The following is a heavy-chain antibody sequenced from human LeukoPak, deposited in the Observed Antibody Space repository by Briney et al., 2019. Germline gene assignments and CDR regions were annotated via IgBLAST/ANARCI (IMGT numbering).Heavy chain of an antibody. CDR3: ATWAFYHGLDV. J-gene: IGHJ6*02. CDR1: GFTFHAFE. CDR2: IKSDGGKT. Sequence: GGSLRLSCTASGFTFHAFEMHWVRQAPGKGLEWVSLIKSDGGKTDYADSVRGRFTISRDNGKNSLYLQMNSLRSEDTVLYYCATWAFYHGLDVWGQGTTVTVSS. V-gene: IGHV3-43*02. D-gene: IGHD1-26*01.